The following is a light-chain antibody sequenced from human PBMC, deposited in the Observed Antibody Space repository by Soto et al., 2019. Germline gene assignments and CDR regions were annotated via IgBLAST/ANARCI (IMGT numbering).Light chain of an antibody. CDR2: DVT. V-gene: IGLV2-14*03. CDR3: SSYTTSSTL. CDR1: SSDIGGNNY. Sequence: QSALTQPASVSGSPVQSITISVTGTSSDIGGNNYVSWYQQHPGKAPKLMIYDVTNRPSGVSNRFSGSKSGNTASLTISGLQAEDEADYYCSSYTTSSTLFGGGTKLTVL. J-gene: IGLJ2*01.